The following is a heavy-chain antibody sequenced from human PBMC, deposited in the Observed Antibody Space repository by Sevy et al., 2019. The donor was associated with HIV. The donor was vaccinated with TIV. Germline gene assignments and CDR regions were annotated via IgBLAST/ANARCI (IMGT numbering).Heavy chain of an antibody. CDR2: INSDDSSR. CDR1: GFTFSSYW. J-gene: IGHJ4*02. CDR3: ASTVTTFSDY. D-gene: IGHD4-17*01. V-gene: IGHV3-74*01. Sequence: GGSLRLSCTASGFTFSSYWMHWVRQPPGKGLVWVSRINSDDSSRSYADSVKGRCTISRDNAKNTLYLQMNSLRAEDTAVYYCASTVTTFSDYWGQGTLVTVSS.